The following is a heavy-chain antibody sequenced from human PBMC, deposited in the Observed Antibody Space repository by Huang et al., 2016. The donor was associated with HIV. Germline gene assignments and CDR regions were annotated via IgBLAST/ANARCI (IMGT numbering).Heavy chain of an antibody. CDR1: GFAFSSYG. CDR2: SGSDSSYI. V-gene: IGHV3-21*02. Sequence: EVELVESGGGLVKPGGSLRLSCAASGFAFSSYGMNWVRQAAGKGLEWVAFSGSDSSYIYDADSVKGRVTNSRDNAKSSIYLQLDSLRAEDTAVYYCAYQQWLVGGLNHWGQGTLVVVSS. CDR3: AYQQWLVGGLNH. D-gene: IGHD6-19*01. J-gene: IGHJ5*02.